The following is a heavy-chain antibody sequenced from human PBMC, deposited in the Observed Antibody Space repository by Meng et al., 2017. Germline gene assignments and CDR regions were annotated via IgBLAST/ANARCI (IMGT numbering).Heavy chain of an antibody. V-gene: IGHV4-34*01. D-gene: IGHD2-21*01. CDR2: INHSGST. J-gene: IGHJ4*02. Sequence: AQSQEWGVGLWTALETRSLSCDVYGGSSSGYYSSWTLHPPGKALEWSGEINHSGSTNYNPSIKSRVTIAVDTSKNQFSLKLSCVNVADMAVYYCARRCQMYCDGPGKIEAFDYWGQGTLVTVSS. CDR1: GGSSSGYY. CDR3: ARRCQMYCDGPGKIEAFDY.